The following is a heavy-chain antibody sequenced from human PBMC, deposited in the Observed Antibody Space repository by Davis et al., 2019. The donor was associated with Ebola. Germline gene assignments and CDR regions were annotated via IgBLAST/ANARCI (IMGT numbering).Heavy chain of an antibody. J-gene: IGHJ4*02. V-gene: IGHV1-69*13. CDR2: IIPIFDTA. CDR3: ARDRYSDGSGYFFEQSH. Sequence: SVKVSCKASGGTFSSYAIGWVRQAPGQGLEWVGGIIPIFDTASYAHNFQDRVTITADESTSTAYMELSSLRSEDTAVYYCARDRYSDGSGYFFEQSHWGQGTLVTVSS. CDR1: GGTFSSYA. D-gene: IGHD3-22*01.